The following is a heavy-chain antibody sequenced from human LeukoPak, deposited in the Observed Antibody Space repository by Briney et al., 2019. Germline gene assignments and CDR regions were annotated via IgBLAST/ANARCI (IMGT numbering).Heavy chain of an antibody. V-gene: IGHV4-4*07. CDR3: ARDRLPRGAGAWFDP. D-gene: IGHD2-21*02. CDR1: GGSVSNYF. CDR2: IYTSETT. Sequence: SETLSLTCTVSGGSVSNYFWNWIRQPAGKGLEWIGRIYTSETTTYNPSLKSRVTMSKDTSKNQISLNLSSVTAADTAVYYCARDRLPRGAGAWFDPWGQGTLVTVSS. J-gene: IGHJ5*02.